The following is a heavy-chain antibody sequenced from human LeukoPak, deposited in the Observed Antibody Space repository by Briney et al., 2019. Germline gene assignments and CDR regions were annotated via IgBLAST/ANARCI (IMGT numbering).Heavy chain of an antibody. V-gene: IGHV3-23*01. D-gene: IGHD6-6*01. CDR2: ISGSGGNT. CDR1: GFTFSSYM. CDR3: AKGSHGYSSSSADY. Sequence: PGGSLRLSCVGTGFTFSSYMMNWVRQAPGKGLEWVSVISGSGGNTYYADSVKGRFTISRDNSKNTLYLQMNSLRVDDTAVYSCAKGSHGYSSSSADYWGQGTLVTVSS. J-gene: IGHJ4*02.